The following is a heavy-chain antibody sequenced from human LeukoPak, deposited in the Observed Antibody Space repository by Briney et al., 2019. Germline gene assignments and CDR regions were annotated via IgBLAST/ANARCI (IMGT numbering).Heavy chain of an antibody. CDR1: GGSISSNY. CDR3: ARVVSWFGIYYFDY. Sequence: SETLSLTCTVSGGSISSNYWSWIRQPAGKGLEWIGRIYTSGSTNYNPSLKSRVTMSVDTSKNQFSLKLSSVTAADTAAYYCARVVSWFGIYYFDYWGQGTLVTVSS. CDR2: IYTSGST. D-gene: IGHD3-10*01. J-gene: IGHJ4*02. V-gene: IGHV4-4*07.